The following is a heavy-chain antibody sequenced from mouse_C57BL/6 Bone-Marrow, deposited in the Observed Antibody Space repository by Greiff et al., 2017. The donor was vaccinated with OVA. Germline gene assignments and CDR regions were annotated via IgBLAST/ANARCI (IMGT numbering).Heavy chain of an antibody. CDR3: VGICYDYDVDWCFDV. CDR1: GFTFNTYA. J-gene: IGHJ1*03. D-gene: IGHD2-4*01. V-gene: IGHV10-3*01. CDR2: IRSKSSNYAT. Sequence: EVQRVESGGGLVQPKGSLKLSCAASGFTFNTYAMHWVRQAPGKGLEWVARIRSKSSNYATYYAYSVKDKFTNAGDDSQSMLYLQMNNLKTEDTAMYDCVGICYDYDVDWCFDVWGTGTTVTVSS.